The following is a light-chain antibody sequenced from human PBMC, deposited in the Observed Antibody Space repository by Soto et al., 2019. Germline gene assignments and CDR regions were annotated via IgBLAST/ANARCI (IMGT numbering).Light chain of an antibody. J-gene: IGKJ3*01. Sequence: EIVLTQSPATLSLSPGERATLSCRASQSVSKYLAWYQQKPGQAPRLLIYDASNRATGIPARFSGSGSGTDFTLTISSLEPEDFAVYYCQQRSNWPPITFGPGDQGGYQ. V-gene: IGKV3-11*01. CDR3: QQRSNWPPIT. CDR1: QSVSKY. CDR2: DAS.